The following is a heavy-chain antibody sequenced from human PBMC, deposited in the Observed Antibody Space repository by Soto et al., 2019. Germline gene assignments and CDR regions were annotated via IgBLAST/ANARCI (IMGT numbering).Heavy chain of an antibody. Sequence: EVQVLESGGGSVQPGVSLRLSCAASGFTFSSYAMHWVRRPPGKGLEWVSSISGRGGTAYCADSVKGRFSITRDRLVNTLYLQMNRLRAADTAVSYCAKGRGQKRKFDYWGPGTLVTVSP. CDR2: ISGRGGTA. J-gene: IGHJ4*02. CDR1: GFTFSSYA. CDR3: AKGRGQKRKFDY. V-gene: IGHV3-23*01. D-gene: IGHD3-10*01.